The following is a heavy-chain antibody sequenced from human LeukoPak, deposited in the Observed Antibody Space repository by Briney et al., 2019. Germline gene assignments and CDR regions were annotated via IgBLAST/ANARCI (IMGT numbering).Heavy chain of an antibody. J-gene: IGHJ4*02. V-gene: IGHV3-48*04. D-gene: IGHD3-10*01. CDR2: ISSSSSTI. Sequence: GGSLRLSCAASGFTFSSYSMNWVRQAPGKGLEWVSYISSSSSTIYYADSVKGRFTISRDNAKNSLYLQMNSLRAEDTAVYYCAKEPITMVRGALFDYWGQGTLVTVSS. CDR3: AKEPITMVRGALFDY. CDR1: GFTFSSYS.